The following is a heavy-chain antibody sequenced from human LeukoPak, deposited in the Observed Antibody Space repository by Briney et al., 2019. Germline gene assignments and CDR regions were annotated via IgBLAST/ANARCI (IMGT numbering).Heavy chain of an antibody. CDR1: GFTFSSYS. V-gene: IGHV3-21*01. CDR2: ISSSSSYI. D-gene: IGHD2-15*01. Sequence: PGGSLRLSCAASGFTFSSYSMNWVRQAPGKGLEWVSSISSSSSYIYYADSVKGRFTISRDNAKNSLYLQMNSLRAEDTAVYYCARDFIGATAFDIWGQGTMVTVSS. J-gene: IGHJ3*02. CDR3: ARDFIGATAFDI.